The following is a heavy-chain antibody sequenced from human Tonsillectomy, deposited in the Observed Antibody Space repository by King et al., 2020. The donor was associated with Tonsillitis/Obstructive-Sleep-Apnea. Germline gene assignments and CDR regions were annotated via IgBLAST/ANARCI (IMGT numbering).Heavy chain of an antibody. Sequence: VQLVESGGGLVQPGRSLKLSCRASGFTFGDYAMSWVRQAPGKGLEWVRFIRSKPYGGKTEYAASVKGRFTISSDDYKRIAYLQMNSLKTDDTAVYYCTRDTMIAPYVFDVWGQGTTVTVSS. CDR1: GFTFGDYA. J-gene: IGHJ6*02. CDR2: IRSKPYGGKT. CDR3: TRDTMIAPYVFDV. D-gene: IGHD3-22*01. V-gene: IGHV3-49*04.